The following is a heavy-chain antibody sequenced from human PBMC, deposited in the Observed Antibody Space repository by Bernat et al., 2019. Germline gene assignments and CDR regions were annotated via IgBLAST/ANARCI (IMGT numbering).Heavy chain of an antibody. Sequence: QVQLVESGGGVVQPGRSLRLSCAASGFTFSSYAMHWVRQAPGKGLEWVAVISYDGSNKYYADSVKGRFTISRDNSKNTLYLQMNSLRAEDTAVYYCARGLELDYWGQGTLVTVSS. CDR3: ARGLELDY. CDR2: ISYDGSNK. J-gene: IGHJ4*02. V-gene: IGHV3-30-3*01. D-gene: IGHD1-1*01. CDR1: GFTFSSYA.